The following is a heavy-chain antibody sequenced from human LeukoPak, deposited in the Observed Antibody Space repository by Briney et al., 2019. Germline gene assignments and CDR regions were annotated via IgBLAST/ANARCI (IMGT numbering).Heavy chain of an antibody. CDR3: VREGPQSNWRGDYFDF. D-gene: IGHD3-3*01. Sequence: GASVKVSCKASGYTFTSYPISWVRQAPGQGLEWMGCIITYNVYTIYAQKMKGRVTMTTDRSTNTAYLEMRSLTSDDTAIYYCVREGPQSNWRGDYFDFWGQGTLLIVSS. J-gene: IGHJ4*02. CDR1: GYTFTSYP. CDR2: IITYNVYT. V-gene: IGHV1-18*01.